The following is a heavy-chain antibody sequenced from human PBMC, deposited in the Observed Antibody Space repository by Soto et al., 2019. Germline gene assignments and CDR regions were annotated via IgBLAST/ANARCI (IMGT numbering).Heavy chain of an antibody. CDR1: GFTFSSYG. V-gene: IGHV3-33*01. D-gene: IGHD6-13*01. CDR3: ARDHFSAAAGTPRYYYYYGMDV. CDR2: IWYDGSNK. Sequence: GGSLRLSCAASGFTFSSYGMHWVRQAPGKGLEWVAVIWYDGSNKYYADSVKGRFPISRDNSKNTLYLQMNSLRAEDTAVYYCARDHFSAAAGTPRYYYYYGMDVWGQGTTVTVSS. J-gene: IGHJ6*02.